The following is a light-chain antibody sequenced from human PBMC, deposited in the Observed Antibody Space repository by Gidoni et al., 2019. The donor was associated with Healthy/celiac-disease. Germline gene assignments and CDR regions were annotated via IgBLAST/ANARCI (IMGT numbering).Light chain of an antibody. J-gene: IGKJ5*01. CDR2: KAS. CDR1: QSISSW. Sequence: DIQMTQSPSTLSASVGDRVTITCRASQSISSWLAWYQQKPGKAPKLLIYKASSLESVVPSRFSGSGSGTEFTLPISSLQPDDFATYYCQQYNSYSITFGQGTRLEIK. CDR3: QQYNSYSIT. V-gene: IGKV1-5*03.